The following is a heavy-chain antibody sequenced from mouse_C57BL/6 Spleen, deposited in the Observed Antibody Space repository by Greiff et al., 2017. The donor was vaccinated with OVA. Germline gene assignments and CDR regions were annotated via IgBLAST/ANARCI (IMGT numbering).Heavy chain of an antibody. CDR2: IYPGDGDT. V-gene: IGHV1-82*01. CDR1: GYAFSSSW. D-gene: IGHD1-1*01. CDR3: ASHYGSSYDYFDY. J-gene: IGHJ2*01. Sequence: QVQLQQSGPELVKPGASVKISCKASGYAFSSSWMNWVKQRPGTGLEWIGRIYPGDGDTNYNGKFKGKATLTADKSSSTAYMQLSSLTSEDSAVDFCASHYGSSYDYFDYWGQGTTLTVSS.